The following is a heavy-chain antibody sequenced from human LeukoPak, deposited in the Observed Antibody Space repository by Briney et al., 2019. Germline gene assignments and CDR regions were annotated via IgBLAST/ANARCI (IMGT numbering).Heavy chain of an antibody. CDR1: GFTVSSNY. CDR3: ASSGRFYYDSSGYQNY. CDR2: IYSGGST. D-gene: IGHD3-22*01. J-gene: IGHJ4*02. Sequence: GGSLRLSCAASGFTVSSNYMSWVRQAPGKGLEWVSVIYSGGSTYYADSVKGRFTISRDNSKNTLYLQMNSPRAEDTAVYYCASSGRFYYDSSGYQNYWGQGTLVTVSS. V-gene: IGHV3-66*01.